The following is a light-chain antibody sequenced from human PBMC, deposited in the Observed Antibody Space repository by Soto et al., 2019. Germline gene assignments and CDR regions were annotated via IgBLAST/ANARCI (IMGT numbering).Light chain of an antibody. CDR1: QSINNNY. Sequence: EIVLTQSPGTLSLSPGERATLSCRASQSINNNYLAWFQQKPGQAPRLLIWGASNRATGIADRFSGSASGTDFTLTISRLEPEDLGVYYCQQYGNSPHTFGGGTKVDIK. J-gene: IGKJ4*01. CDR2: GAS. CDR3: QQYGNSPHT. V-gene: IGKV3-20*01.